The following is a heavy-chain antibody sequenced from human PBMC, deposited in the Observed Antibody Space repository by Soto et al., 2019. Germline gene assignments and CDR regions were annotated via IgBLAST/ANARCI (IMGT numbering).Heavy chain of an antibody. CDR1: GYTFTSYA. Sequence: ASVKVSCKASGYTFTSYAMHWVRQAPGQRLEWMGWINTGKGNTKYSQKFQGRVTITSDTSASTAYMDLSSLRSEDTAMYYCARAGDDCSDANCYVIDYWGQGTLVTVSS. CDR3: ARAGDDCSDANCYVIDY. D-gene: IGHD2-2*01. CDR2: INTGKGNT. J-gene: IGHJ4*02. V-gene: IGHV1-3*04.